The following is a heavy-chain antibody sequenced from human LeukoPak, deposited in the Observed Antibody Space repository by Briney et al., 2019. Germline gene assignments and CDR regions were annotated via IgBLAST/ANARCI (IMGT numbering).Heavy chain of an antibody. Sequence: SETLSLTCAVSGYSISSGYYWGWIRQPPGKGLEWIGGIYHSGSTYYNPSLKSRVTISVDTSKNQFSLKLSSVTAADTAVYYCARDRRYDFWSAKLFDYWGQGTLVTVSS. V-gene: IGHV4-38-2*02. CDR2: IYHSGST. D-gene: IGHD3-3*01. J-gene: IGHJ4*02. CDR1: GYSISSGYY. CDR3: ARDRRYDFWSAKLFDY.